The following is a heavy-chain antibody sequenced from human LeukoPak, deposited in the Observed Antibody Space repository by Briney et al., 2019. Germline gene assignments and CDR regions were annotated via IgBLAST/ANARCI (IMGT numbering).Heavy chain of an antibody. D-gene: IGHD6-13*01. Sequence: SVKVSCKASGGTFSSYAISWVRQAPGQGLEWMGGIVPIFGTANYAQKFQGRVTITADESTSTAYMELSSLRSEDTAVYYCATSGGPIAAGENWFDPWGQGTLVTVSS. CDR2: IVPIFGTA. CDR3: ATSGGPIAAGENWFDP. V-gene: IGHV1-69*13. CDR1: GGTFSSYA. J-gene: IGHJ5*02.